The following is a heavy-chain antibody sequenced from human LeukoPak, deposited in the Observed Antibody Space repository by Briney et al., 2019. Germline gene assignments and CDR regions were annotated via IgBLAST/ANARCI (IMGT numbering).Heavy chain of an antibody. CDR1: GFTFSNAW. Sequence: GGSLRLSCAASGFTFSNAWMSWVRQAPGKGLEWVGRIKSKTDGGTTDYAAPVKGRFTISRDDSRNTLYLQMNSLKTEDTAVYYCTTTHYDILTGYQDPFAYWGQGTLVTVSS. V-gene: IGHV3-15*01. CDR2: IKSKTDGGTT. CDR3: TTTHYDILTGYQDPFAY. J-gene: IGHJ4*02. D-gene: IGHD3-9*01.